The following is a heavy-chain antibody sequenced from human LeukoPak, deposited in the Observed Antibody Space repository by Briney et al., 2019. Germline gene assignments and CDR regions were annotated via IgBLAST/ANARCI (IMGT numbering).Heavy chain of an antibody. CDR3: ARLGGFDAFDI. Sequence: SETLSLTCTVSGGSISSYYWSRIRQPPGKGLEWIGYIYYSGSTNYNPSLKSRVTISVDTSKNQFSLKLSSVTAADTAVYYCARLGGFDAFDIWGQGTMVTVSS. V-gene: IGHV4-59*01. D-gene: IGHD3-16*01. J-gene: IGHJ3*02. CDR2: IYYSGST. CDR1: GGSISSYY.